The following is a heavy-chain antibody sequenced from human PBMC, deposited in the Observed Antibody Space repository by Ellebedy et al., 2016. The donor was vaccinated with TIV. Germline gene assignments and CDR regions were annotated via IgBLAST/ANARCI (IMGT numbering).Heavy chain of an antibody. J-gene: IGHJ3*02. D-gene: IGHD1-26*01. CDR1: GFTFSGYG. CDR3: AKDRLGTTTDAIDM. CDR2: IRYDVSSK. V-gene: IGHV3-30*02. Sequence: PGGSLRLSCAASGFTFSGYGMHWVRQGPGKGLEWVAFIRYDVSSKYYADSVKGRFTVSRDNSKETLSLQMNSLRPDDTAVYFCAKDRLGTTTDAIDMWGQGTKVTVSS.